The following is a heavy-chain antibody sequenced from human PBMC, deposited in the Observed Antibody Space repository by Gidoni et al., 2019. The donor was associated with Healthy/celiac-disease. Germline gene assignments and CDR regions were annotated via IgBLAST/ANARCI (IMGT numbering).Heavy chain of an antibody. J-gene: IGHJ6*02. CDR1: GGSISSYS. V-gene: IGHV4-59*01. D-gene: IGHD3-9*01. CDR2: IYYGGST. CDR3: ERDRVDDILTGYYVGGMDV. Sequence: HVQLQESGPGLVNPSDTLSLTFTVSGGSISSYSWSWIRQPLGKGLEWIGYIYYGGSTNYNPSLKSRVTISVDTSKNQFSLKLSSVTAADTAVDYCERDRVDDILTGYYVGGMDVWGQGTTVTVSS.